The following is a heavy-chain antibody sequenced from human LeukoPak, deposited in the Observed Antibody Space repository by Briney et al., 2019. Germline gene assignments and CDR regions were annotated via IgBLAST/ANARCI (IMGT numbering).Heavy chain of an antibody. CDR1: GFTFSSYS. J-gene: IGHJ3*02. D-gene: IGHD3-22*01. CDR3: ARDSIYYYDSSGYQGLDAFDI. V-gene: IGHV3-21*01. CDR2: ISSSSSYI. Sequence: GGSLRLSCAASGFTFSSYSMNWVRQAPGKGLEWVSSISSSSSYIYYADSVKGRFTISRDNAKNSLYLQMNSLRAEDTAVYYCARDSIYYYDSSGYQGLDAFDIWGQGTMVTVSS.